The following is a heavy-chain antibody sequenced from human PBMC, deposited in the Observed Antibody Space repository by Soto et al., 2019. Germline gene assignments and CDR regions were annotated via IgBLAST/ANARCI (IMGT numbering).Heavy chain of an antibody. CDR3: ARSIDS. J-gene: IGHJ5*01. CDR2: IYYSGST. V-gene: IGHV4-31*03. Sequence: SETLSLTCTFSGVSISSGGYYWNWIRQHPGKGLEWIGYIYYSGSTYYNPSLKSRVTISVGTSKNQFSLKLSSVTAADTAVYYCARSIDSWGQGTLVTVSS. CDR1: GVSISSGGYY.